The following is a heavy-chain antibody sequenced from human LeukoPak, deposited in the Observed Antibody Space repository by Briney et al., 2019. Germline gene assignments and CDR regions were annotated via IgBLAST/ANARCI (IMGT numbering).Heavy chain of an antibody. CDR1: GFTFSNSA. V-gene: IGHV3-23*01. Sequence: PGGSLSLSCAASGFTFSNSAMTWVRQAPGKGLEWVSTITSSDDRTYYADSVKGRFTISRDYSRNTLHFQMNSLRVEDTAMYYCAKGPHVGSGYHPDYWGQGTLVTVSS. CDR3: AKGPHVGSGYHPDY. J-gene: IGHJ4*02. CDR2: ITSSDDRT. D-gene: IGHD3-22*01.